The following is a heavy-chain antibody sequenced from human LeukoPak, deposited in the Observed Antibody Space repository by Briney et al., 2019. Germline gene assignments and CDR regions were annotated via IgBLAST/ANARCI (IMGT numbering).Heavy chain of an antibody. V-gene: IGHV3-21*01. J-gene: IGHJ4*02. CDR3: AREVPSIAAAGTALDY. D-gene: IGHD6-13*01. CDR1: GFTFSIYA. CDR2: ISSSSSYI. Sequence: GGSLRLSCAASGFTFSIYAMTWVRQAPGKGLEWVSSISSSSSYIYYADSVKGRFTISRDNAKNSLYLQMNSLRAEDTAVYYCAREVPSIAAAGTALDYWGQGTLVTVSS.